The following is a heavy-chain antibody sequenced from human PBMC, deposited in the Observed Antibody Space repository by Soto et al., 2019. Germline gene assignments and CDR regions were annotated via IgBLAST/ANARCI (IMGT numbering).Heavy chain of an antibody. J-gene: IGHJ5*02. Sequence: QVQLQQWGAGLLKPSETLSLTCAVYGGSFSGYYGSWIRQLPGNGQEWIGEINHSGSTNYNPALKTRVNISGDTSKTEFCLKLSSVTAADTDVYYCAREGYSSSWYPRNWFDPWGQGTLVTVSS. D-gene: IGHD6-13*01. CDR2: INHSGST. V-gene: IGHV4-34*01. CDR3: AREGYSSSWYPRNWFDP. CDR1: GGSFSGYY.